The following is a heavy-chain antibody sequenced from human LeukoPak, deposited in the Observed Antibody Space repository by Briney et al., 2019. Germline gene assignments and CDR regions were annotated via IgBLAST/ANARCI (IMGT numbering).Heavy chain of an antibody. J-gene: IGHJ4*02. V-gene: IGHV3-21*01. Sequence: PGGSLRLSCAASGFTFSSYSMNWVRQAPGKGLEWVSSISSSSYIYYADSVKGRFTISRDNAKNSLYLQMNSLRAEDTAVYYCARGAATRWLQFGYFDYWGQGTLATVSS. CDR3: ARGAATRWLQFGYFDY. CDR2: ISSSSYI. CDR1: GFTFSSYS. D-gene: IGHD5-24*01.